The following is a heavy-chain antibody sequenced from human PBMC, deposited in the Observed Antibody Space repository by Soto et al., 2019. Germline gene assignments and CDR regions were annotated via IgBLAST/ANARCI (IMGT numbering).Heavy chain of an antibody. V-gene: IGHV3-21*01. CDR3: ARGFRNGFNV. J-gene: IGHJ6*02. CDR2: ISGPSIHI. D-gene: IGHD2-8*01. Sequence: EVQLVESGGGLVKPGGSLRLSCVASGFTFSGYSINWVRQAPGKGLEWVSYISGPSIHIYYADSVKGRFTISRDNAKSAVYLQMNSLRAEDTAVYYCARGFRNGFNVGGQGTTVSVSS. CDR1: GFTFSGYS.